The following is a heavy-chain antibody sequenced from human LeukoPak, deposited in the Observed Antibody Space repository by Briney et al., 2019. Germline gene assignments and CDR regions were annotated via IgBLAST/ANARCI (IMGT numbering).Heavy chain of an antibody. J-gene: IGHJ4*02. Sequence: GGSLRLSCAASGFAVSSNYMSWVRQAPGKGLEWVSVIYSGGSTYYADSVKGRFTISRDNSKNTLYLQMNSLRAEDTAVYYCAKEVIVVVPALDYWGQGTLVTVSS. CDR1: GFAVSSNY. V-gene: IGHV3-53*01. CDR2: IYSGGST. CDR3: AKEVIVVVPALDY. D-gene: IGHD2-2*01.